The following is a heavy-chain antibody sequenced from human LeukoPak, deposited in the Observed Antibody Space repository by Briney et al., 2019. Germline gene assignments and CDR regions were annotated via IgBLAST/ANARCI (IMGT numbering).Heavy chain of an antibody. Sequence: ASVKVSCKASGYDFTSVGITWVRQAPGQGLEXXXXISPYNGDTRYVQKLQGRVTMTTDTSTTTAYMELRSLRFDDTAVYYCARAGSGSGWYFDYWGQGTLVTVSS. CDR3: ARAGSGSGWYFDY. V-gene: IGHV1-18*01. J-gene: IGHJ4*02. CDR1: GYDFTSVG. D-gene: IGHD6-19*01. CDR2: ISPYNGDT.